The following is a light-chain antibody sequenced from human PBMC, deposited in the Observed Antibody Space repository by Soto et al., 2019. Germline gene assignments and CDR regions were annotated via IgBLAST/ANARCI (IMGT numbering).Light chain of an antibody. V-gene: IGKV3-11*01. CDR3: QLRSNWPPTWT. J-gene: IGKJ1*01. CDR2: GAS. CDR1: QSISNY. Sequence: EIVLTQSPATLSLSPGERATLSCRASQSISNYLAWYQHRPGQAPRLLIYGASTRATGIPARFSRGGSGTDFTLTISSLEPEDFAVYFCQLRSNWPPTWTFGQGTKVEIK.